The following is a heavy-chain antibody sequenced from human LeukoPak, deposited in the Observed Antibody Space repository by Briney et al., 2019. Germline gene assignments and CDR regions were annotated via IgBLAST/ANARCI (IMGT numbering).Heavy chain of an antibody. D-gene: IGHD2-15*01. J-gene: IGHJ6*02. CDR3: ARDLASDIGYCSGGSCLYYYGMDV. CDR1: GGTFSSYA. V-gene: IGHV1-69*04. CDR2: IIPILGIA. Sequence: GSSVKVSCKASGGTFSSYAISWVRQAPGQGLEWMGRIIPILGIANYAQKFQGRVTITADKSTSTAYMELSSLRSEDTAVYYCARDLASDIGYCSGGSCLYYYGMDVWGQGTTVTVSS.